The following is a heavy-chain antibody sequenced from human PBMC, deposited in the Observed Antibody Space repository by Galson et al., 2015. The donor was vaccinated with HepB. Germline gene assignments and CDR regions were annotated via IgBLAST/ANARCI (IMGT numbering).Heavy chain of an antibody. CDR1: GFTFSNAW. CDR2: IKSKTDGGTT. CDR3: TTGIQSRGDIAARPYYYYYYMDV. D-gene: IGHD6-6*01. Sequence: SLRLSCAASGFTFSNAWMNWVRQAPGKGLEWVGRIKSKTDGGTTDYAAPVKGRFTIPRDDSKNTLYLQMNSLKTEDTAVYYCTTGIQSRGDIAARPYYYYYYMDVWGKGTTVTVSS. J-gene: IGHJ6*03. V-gene: IGHV3-15*07.